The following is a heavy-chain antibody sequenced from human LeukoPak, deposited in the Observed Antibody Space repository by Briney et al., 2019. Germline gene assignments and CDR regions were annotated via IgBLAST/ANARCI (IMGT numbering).Heavy chain of an antibody. V-gene: IGHV4-31*03. J-gene: IGHJ6*03. D-gene: IGHD5-12*01. CDR1: GGSISSGAYY. CDR3: ARVSGYSGYDSSYYYMDV. Sequence: SQTLSLTCTVSGGSISSGAYYWSWIRQHPGKGLEWIGYIYYSGSTYYNPSLKSRLTISVDPSKNQFTLKLSSATAADTAVYYCARVSGYSGYDSSYYYMDVWGKGTTVTVSS. CDR2: IYYSGST.